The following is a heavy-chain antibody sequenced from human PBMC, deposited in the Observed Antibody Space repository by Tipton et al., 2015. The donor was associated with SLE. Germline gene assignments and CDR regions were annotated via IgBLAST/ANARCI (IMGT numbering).Heavy chain of an antibody. CDR2: IYYSGNT. Sequence: TLSLTCTVSGGSITSHYWSWIRQPPGKGLEWIGYIYYSGNTNYNPSLKSRVTFSIGMSKNQFSLKLSSVTAADTAVYYCARAGFSAADSWGQGTLVTVSS. V-gene: IGHV4-59*11. CDR1: GGSITSHY. D-gene: IGHD6-13*01. CDR3: ARAGFSAADS. J-gene: IGHJ4*02.